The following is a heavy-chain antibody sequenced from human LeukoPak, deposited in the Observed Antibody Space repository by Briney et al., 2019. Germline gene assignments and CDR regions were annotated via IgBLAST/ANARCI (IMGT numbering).Heavy chain of an antibody. D-gene: IGHD2-21*01. V-gene: IGHV3-7*01. CDR2: IKHDGSEK. J-gene: IGHJ4*02. CDR1: GFIFTGYF. CDR3: AKKSGDHFHFDF. Sequence: GGSLRLSCAASGFIFTGYFMSWVRQAPGKGLEWVASIKHDGSEKYYVDSVRGRFTISRDNTKNLLYLQMSSLRAEDTAVYHCAKKSGDHFHFDFWGQGTLVTVSS.